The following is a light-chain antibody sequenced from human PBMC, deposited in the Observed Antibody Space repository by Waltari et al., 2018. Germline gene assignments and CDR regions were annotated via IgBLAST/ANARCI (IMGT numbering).Light chain of an antibody. J-gene: IGKJ2*01. Sequence: EIVFTQSPATLSLSPGERATLSCRASQSVSSYLAWYQHKPGQAPRLLIYDASNRATGIPARFSGSGSETDFTLTISSLEPEDFAVYYCQQRSNWPPYTFGQGTKLEIK. CDR1: QSVSSY. V-gene: IGKV3-11*01. CDR2: DAS. CDR3: QQRSNWPPYT.